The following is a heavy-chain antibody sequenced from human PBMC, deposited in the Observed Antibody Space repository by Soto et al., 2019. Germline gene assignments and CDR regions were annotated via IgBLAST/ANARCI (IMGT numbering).Heavy chain of an antibody. J-gene: IGHJ6*03. CDR2: ISGSGGST. V-gene: IGHV3-23*01. D-gene: IGHD3-9*01. CDR1: GFTFSSYA. CDR3: AKHPTGHPGDFYDILTGYPIQSFYMDV. Sequence: GGSLRLSCAASGFTFSSYAMSWVRQAPGKGLEWVSAISGSGGSTYYADSVKGRFTISRDNSKNTLYLQMNSLRAEDKAVYYCAKHPTGHPGDFYDILTGYPIQSFYMDVWGKGTTVTVSS.